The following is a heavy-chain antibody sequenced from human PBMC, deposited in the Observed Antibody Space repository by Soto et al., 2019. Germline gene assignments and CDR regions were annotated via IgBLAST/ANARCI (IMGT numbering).Heavy chain of an antibody. CDR2: ISYDGSNK. CDR3: AKSPLGEGWLQLYFDY. D-gene: IGHD5-12*01. J-gene: IGHJ4*02. CDR1: GFTFSSYG. Sequence: PGGSLRLSCAASGFTFSSYGMHWVRQAPGKGLEWVAVISYDGSNKYYADSVKGRFTISRDNSKNTLYLQMNSLRAEDTAVYYCAKSPLGEGWLQLYFDYWGQGTLVTVSS. V-gene: IGHV3-30*18.